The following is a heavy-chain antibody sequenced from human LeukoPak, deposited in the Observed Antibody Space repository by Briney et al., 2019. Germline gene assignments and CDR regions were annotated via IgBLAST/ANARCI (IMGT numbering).Heavy chain of an antibody. CDR3: ATAVDGDYPLRGYGMDV. J-gene: IGHJ6*02. D-gene: IGHD4-17*01. V-gene: IGHV1-8*03. CDR1: GYTFTSYD. CDR2: MNPNSGNT. Sequence: ASVKVSCKASGYTFTSYDINWVRQATGQGLEWMGWMNPNSGNTGYVQKFQGRVTITRNTSISTAYMELSSLRSEDTAVYYCATAVDGDYPLRGYGMDVWGQGTTVTVSS.